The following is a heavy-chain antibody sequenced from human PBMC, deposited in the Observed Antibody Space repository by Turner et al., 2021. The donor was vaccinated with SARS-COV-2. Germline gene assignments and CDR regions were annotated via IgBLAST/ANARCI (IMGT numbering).Heavy chain of an antibody. D-gene: IGHD3-22*01. CDR2: IKQDGSEI. V-gene: IGHV3-7*01. CDR1: GFTFSLDW. CDR3: ARDIVVFTHAFDI. J-gene: IGHJ3*02. Sequence: EVQLVESGGALVQPGGSLRLSCAASGFTFSLDWISWVRQAPGKGLEWVANIKQDGSEIYYVASVKGRFTISRDNAKNSLDLQMNSLRAEDTAVYYCARDIVVFTHAFDIWGQGTMVTVSS.